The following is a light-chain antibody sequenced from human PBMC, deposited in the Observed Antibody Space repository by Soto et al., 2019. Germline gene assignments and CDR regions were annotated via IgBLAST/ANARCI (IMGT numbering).Light chain of an antibody. CDR1: QSVSSSL. CDR2: GAS. V-gene: IGKV3-20*01. Sequence: IELTQSPATLSLSPGERATISCRATQSVSSSLLAWYQQRPGKAPRLLIFGASNWATGIPDRFSGSGSGTEFTLTISSLEPDDFAAYYCQQYGSKQLTFGGGTKVDIK. CDR3: QQYGSKQLT. J-gene: IGKJ4*01.